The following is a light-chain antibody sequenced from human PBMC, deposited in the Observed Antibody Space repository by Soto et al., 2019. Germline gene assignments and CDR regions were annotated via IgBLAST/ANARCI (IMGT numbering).Light chain of an antibody. J-gene: IGKJ1*01. Sequence: EIVMTQSPASLSVSPGERATVSCRASQSVINNLAWYQQKPGQAPRLLIYGASTRATGIPARFSGSGSGTEFTLTISSLQSEDFAVYYCQQYNNWPPWTFXQGTKADIK. V-gene: IGKV3-15*01. CDR1: QSVINN. CDR2: GAS. CDR3: QQYNNWPPWT.